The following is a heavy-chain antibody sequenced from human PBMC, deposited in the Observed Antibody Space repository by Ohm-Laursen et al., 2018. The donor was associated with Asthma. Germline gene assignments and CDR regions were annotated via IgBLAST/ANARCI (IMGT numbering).Heavy chain of an antibody. CDR1: GFTFNKHH. V-gene: IGHV3-23*01. D-gene: IGHD2-15*01. CDR2: IDGSGGRT. J-gene: IGHJ4*02. Sequence: SLRLSCSASGFTFNKHHMTWVRQAPGKGLEWVSAIDGSGGRTYYADSVKGRFTISRDNTRNTLYLQMNSLRAEDTAVYYCAKDSSEVVAADEYWGQGTLVTVSS. CDR3: AKDSSEVVAADEY.